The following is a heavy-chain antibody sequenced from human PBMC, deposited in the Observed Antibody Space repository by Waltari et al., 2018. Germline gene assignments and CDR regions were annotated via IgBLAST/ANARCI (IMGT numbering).Heavy chain of an antibody. CDR1: GGSISSSSYY. J-gene: IGHJ4*02. D-gene: IGHD6-13*01. Sequence: QLQLQESGPGLVKPSETLSLTCTVSGGSISSSSYYWGWIRQPPGKGLEWLGSIYYSGSTYYNPSLKRRVTISVDTSKNQFPRKLSSVTAADTAVYYCARNVSSISSSRDAFDYWGQGTLVSVSS. V-gene: IGHV4-39*07. CDR3: ARNVSSISSSRDAFDY. CDR2: IYYSGST.